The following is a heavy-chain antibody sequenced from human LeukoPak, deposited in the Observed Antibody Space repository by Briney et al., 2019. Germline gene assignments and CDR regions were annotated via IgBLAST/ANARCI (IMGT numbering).Heavy chain of an antibody. Sequence: PSETLSLTCTVSGGSMSGSSYYWGWIRQPPGKGLEWIGSISYSGNAYYTPSLKSRVTIPVDTSKDQFSLQLNSVTAADTAVYYCARHSGDSSGYNRKIWFDPWGQGTLVTVSS. D-gene: IGHD3-22*01. CDR3: ARHSGDSSGYNRKIWFDP. CDR1: GGSMSGSSYY. J-gene: IGHJ5*02. V-gene: IGHV4-39*01. CDR2: ISYSGNA.